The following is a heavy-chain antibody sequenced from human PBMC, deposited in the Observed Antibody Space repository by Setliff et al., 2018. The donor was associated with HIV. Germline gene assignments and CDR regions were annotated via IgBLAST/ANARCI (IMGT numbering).Heavy chain of an antibody. CDR3: ARGGLGFLDWCLPDS. D-gene: IGHD2-21*02. Sequence: ASVMVSCRASGYDFSSYSMMWVRQTPGQGLEWLGWISGLTGEVRLAKEFQGRVTLTTSAYTAYMELKSLRSEDRGVYYCARGGLGFLDWCLPDSWGQGTLVTVSS. J-gene: IGHJ4*02. CDR2: ISGLTGEV. V-gene: IGHV1-18*04. CDR1: GYDFSSYS.